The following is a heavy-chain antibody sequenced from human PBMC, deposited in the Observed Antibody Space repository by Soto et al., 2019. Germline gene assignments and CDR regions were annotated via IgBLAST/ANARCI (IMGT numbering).Heavy chain of an antibody. CDR3: ARDREGGMDV. CDR1: GFTFSSYA. Sequence: HPGGSLRLSCAASGFTFSSYAMHWVRQAPGKGLEWVAVISYDGSNKYYADSVKGRFTISRDNSKNTLYLQMNSLRAEDTAVYCCARDREGGMDVWGQGTTVTVSS. J-gene: IGHJ6*02. CDR2: ISYDGSNK. V-gene: IGHV3-30-3*01.